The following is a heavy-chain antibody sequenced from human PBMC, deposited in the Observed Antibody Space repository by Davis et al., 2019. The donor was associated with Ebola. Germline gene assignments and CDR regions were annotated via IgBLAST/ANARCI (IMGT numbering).Heavy chain of an antibody. CDR2: IIPVSGIP. V-gene: IGHV1-69*13. J-gene: IGHJ4*02. CDR3: ARERYRDGSDYFFEQSH. CDR1: GYTFTGYY. Sequence: SVKVSCKASGYTFTGYYMHWVRQAPGQGLDWMGGIIPVSGIPKYAQKFQGRVTITADESTSTVYMELTSLRSEDTAVYYCARERYRDGSDYFFEQSHWGQGTLVTVSS. D-gene: IGHD3-10*01.